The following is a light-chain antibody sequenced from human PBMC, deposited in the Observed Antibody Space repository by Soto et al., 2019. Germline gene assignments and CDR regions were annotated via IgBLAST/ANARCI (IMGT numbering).Light chain of an antibody. CDR3: KQYKSYSA. V-gene: IGKV1-5*01. J-gene: IGKJ2*01. CDR1: QSINDW. Sequence: DIQMTQSPSTLSASVGDRVTITCRASQSINDWLAWYQQKPGKAPKILISDASTLETGVQSRFSGRGSGTEFTLTISSLQPDDFATYYCKQYKSYSAFGQGTKLEIK. CDR2: DAS.